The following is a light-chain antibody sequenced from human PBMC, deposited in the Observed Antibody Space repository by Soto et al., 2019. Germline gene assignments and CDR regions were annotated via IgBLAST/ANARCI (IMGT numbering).Light chain of an antibody. J-gene: IGLJ1*01. V-gene: IGLV2-14*01. CDR2: DVS. Sequence: QPVLTQPASVSGSPGQSIAISCTGTNSDIGAYNRVSWYQKYPGKAPKLMIYDVSNRPSGVSDRFSGSKSGNSASLTISGLQAEDEADYYCNSYTTSSTYVFGTGTKVTVL. CDR1: NSDIGAYNR. CDR3: NSYTTSSTYV.